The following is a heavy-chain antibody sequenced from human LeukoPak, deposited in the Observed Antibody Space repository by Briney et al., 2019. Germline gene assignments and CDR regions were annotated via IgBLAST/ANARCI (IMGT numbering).Heavy chain of an antibody. D-gene: IGHD2-2*02. V-gene: IGHV4-38-2*02. CDR1: GYSISSGYY. Sequence: NTSETLSLTCTVSGYSISSGYYWGWIRQPPGKGLEWIGTIYHSGNTYYNPSLKSRVTISVDTSKNQFSLKLSSVTAADTAVYYCARAAYTIKNWFDPWGXGTLVTVSS. J-gene: IGHJ5*02. CDR2: IYHSGNT. CDR3: ARAAYTIKNWFDP.